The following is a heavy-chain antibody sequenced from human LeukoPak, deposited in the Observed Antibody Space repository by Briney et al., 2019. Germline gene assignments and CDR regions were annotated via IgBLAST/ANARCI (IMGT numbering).Heavy chain of an antibody. Sequence: ASVKVSCKASGYTFISYEINWVRQATGQGPEWMGWMNPQSGNTGYAQKFQGRVTMTRDTSINTAYMELSSLTSDDTAVYYCARPSGPVVPAIDYWGQGTLVTVSS. V-gene: IGHV1-8*01. D-gene: IGHD2-2*01. CDR1: GYTFISYE. CDR2: MNPQSGNT. J-gene: IGHJ4*02. CDR3: ARPSGPVVPAIDY.